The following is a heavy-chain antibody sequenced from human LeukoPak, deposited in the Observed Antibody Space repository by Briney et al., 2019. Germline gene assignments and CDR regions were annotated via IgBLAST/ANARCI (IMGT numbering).Heavy chain of an antibody. D-gene: IGHD3-16*02. CDR2: IYSGGST. J-gene: IGHJ4*02. CDR3: ARAHITFGGVIAFFDY. V-gene: IGHV3-66*01. Sequence: GGSLRLSCAASGFTVSSNYMSWVRQAPGKGLEWVSVIYSGGSTYYADSVKGRFTISRDNAKNSLYLQMNSLRAEDTAVYYCARAHITFGGVIAFFDYWGQGTLVTVSS. CDR1: GFTVSSNY.